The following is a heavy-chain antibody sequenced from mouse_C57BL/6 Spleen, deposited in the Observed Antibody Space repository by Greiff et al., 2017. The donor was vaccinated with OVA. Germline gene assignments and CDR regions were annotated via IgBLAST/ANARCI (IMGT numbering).Heavy chain of an antibody. D-gene: IGHD2-5*01. J-gene: IGHJ4*01. CDR3: ARNLYSNYAMDY. CDR2: IWSGGST. Sequence: QVQLQQSGPGLVQPSQSLSITCTVSGFSLTSYGVHWVRQSPGKGLEWLGVIWSGGSTDYNAAFISRLSISKDNSKSQVFFKMNSLQADDTAIYYCARNLYSNYAMDYWGQGTSVTVSS. V-gene: IGHV2-2*01. CDR1: GFSLTSYG.